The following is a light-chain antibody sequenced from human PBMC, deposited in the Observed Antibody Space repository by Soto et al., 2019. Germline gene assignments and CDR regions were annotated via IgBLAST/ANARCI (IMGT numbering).Light chain of an antibody. CDR2: GTY. J-gene: IGKJ5*01. Sequence: DIQMTQSPSAMSASVGDRVTITCRASQGINNPFVWFQPRPGAVPKRLILGTYNLQSGVPSRFSGRGSGTEFTLTISSLQSEDFAVSSCQHYRKAPITFGQGTRLEIK. CDR1: QGINNP. CDR3: QHYRKAPIT. V-gene: IGKV1-17*03.